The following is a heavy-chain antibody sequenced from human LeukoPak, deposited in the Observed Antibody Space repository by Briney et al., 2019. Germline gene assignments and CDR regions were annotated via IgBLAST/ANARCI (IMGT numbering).Heavy chain of an antibody. CDR1: GGSISSYY. Sequence: PSETLSLTCTVSGGSISSYYWSWIRQPPGKGPGWIGYIYYSGNTNYNPSLKSRVTISVDTSKNQFSLNLSSVTAADTAVYYCAREGRGAAAGMDYWGQGSLVTVSS. D-gene: IGHD6-13*01. V-gene: IGHV4-59*01. CDR3: AREGRGAAAGMDY. CDR2: IYYSGNT. J-gene: IGHJ4*02.